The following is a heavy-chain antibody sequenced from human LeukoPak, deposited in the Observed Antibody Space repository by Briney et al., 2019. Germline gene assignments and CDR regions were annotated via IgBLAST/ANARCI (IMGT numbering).Heavy chain of an antibody. CDR3: AKSPYVSSASLEGLDY. CDR1: GFTFSSYG. Sequence: GGSLRLSCAASGFTFSSYGMHWVPQAPGKGLEWVAFIRYDESKRYHTDSVKGRFTISRDNSKNTLYLQMNSLRAEDTAVYYCAKSPYVSSASLEGLDYWGQGTLVTVSS. CDR2: IRYDESKR. V-gene: IGHV3-30*02. D-gene: IGHD6-19*01. J-gene: IGHJ4*02.